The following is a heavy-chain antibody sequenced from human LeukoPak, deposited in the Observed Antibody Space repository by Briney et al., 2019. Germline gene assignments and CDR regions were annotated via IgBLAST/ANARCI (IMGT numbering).Heavy chain of an antibody. CDR1: GFNFRGYA. CDR2: ISGSGARA. V-gene: IGHV3-23*01. J-gene: IGHJ4*02. CDR3: AKNGGDSYGTGHFDY. D-gene: IGHD5-18*01. Sequence: GGSLRLSCAASGFNFRGYAMSWVRQAPGKGLEWVSAISGSGARAHYAESVRGRFTVSRDNAQNTLHLQMSSLRAEDTAVYYCAKNGGDSYGTGHFDYWGQGTLVTVSS.